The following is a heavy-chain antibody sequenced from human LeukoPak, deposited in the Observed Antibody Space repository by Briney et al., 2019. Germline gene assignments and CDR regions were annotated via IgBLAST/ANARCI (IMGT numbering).Heavy chain of an antibody. Sequence: APVKVSCKASGYSFSIYGITWARQAPGQGLEYLGWISASDGTTNYAQKVQDRVTMTTDTSTSTAYLELRSLGSEDTAVYYCARCGAAVTTHFSHWGQGTLVTVSS. CDR2: ISASDGTT. V-gene: IGHV1-18*01. CDR1: GYSFSIYG. J-gene: IGHJ4*02. D-gene: IGHD4-17*01. CDR3: ARCGAAVTTHFSH.